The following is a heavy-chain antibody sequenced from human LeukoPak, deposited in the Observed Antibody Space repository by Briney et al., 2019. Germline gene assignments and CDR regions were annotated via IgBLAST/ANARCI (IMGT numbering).Heavy chain of an antibody. CDR1: GGSISSSSYY. CDR3: ARHGRIAARALGSYYYYGMDV. Sequence: PSETLSLTCTVSGGSISSSSYYWGWIRQPPGKGLEWIGSIYYSGSTYYNPSLKSRVTISVDTSKNQFSLKLSSVTAADTAVYYCARHGRIAARALGSYYYYGMDVWGQGTTVTVSS. J-gene: IGHJ6*02. V-gene: IGHV4-39*01. CDR2: IYYSGST. D-gene: IGHD6-6*01.